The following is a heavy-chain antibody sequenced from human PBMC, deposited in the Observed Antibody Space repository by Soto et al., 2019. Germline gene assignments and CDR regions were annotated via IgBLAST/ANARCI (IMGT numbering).Heavy chain of an antibody. D-gene: IGHD2-2*01. CDR3: ATAPRSSTSCFYY. CDR2: VDPEDGET. Sequence: GASVKVSCKVSGYTFTDYYMHWVQQAPGKGLEWMGLVDPEDGETIYAEKFQGRVTITADTSTDTAYMELSSLRSEDTAVYYCATAPRSSTSCFYYWGQGTLVTVSS. CDR1: GYTFTDYY. V-gene: IGHV1-69-2*01. J-gene: IGHJ4*02.